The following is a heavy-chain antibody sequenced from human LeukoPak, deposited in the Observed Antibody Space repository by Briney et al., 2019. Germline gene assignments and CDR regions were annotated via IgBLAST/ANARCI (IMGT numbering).Heavy chain of an antibody. V-gene: IGHV1-3*01. J-gene: IGHJ4*02. D-gene: IGHD3-3*01. CDR2: INAGNGNT. Sequence: ASVKVSCKASGYTFTSYAMHWVRQAAGQRLEWMGWINAGNGNTKYSQKFQGRVTMTEDTSTDTAYMELSSLRSEDTAVYYCATAGFFPWYYFDYWGQGTLVTVSS. CDR3: ATAGFFPWYYFDY. CDR1: GYTFTSYA.